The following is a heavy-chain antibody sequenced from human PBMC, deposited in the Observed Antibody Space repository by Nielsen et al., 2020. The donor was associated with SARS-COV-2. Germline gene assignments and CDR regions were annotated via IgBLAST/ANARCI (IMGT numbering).Heavy chain of an antibody. D-gene: IGHD2-2*01. J-gene: IGHJ4*02. CDR3: ARDCSSTSCYGLDY. V-gene: IGHV3-7*03. CDR1: GFTFSSYW. CDR2: IKQDGSEK. Sequence: GGSLRLSCAASGFTFSSYWMSWVRQAPGKGLEWVANIKQDGSEKYYVDSVKGRFTISRDNAKNSLYLQMNSLRAEDTAVYYCARDCSSTSCYGLDYWGQGTLVTVSS.